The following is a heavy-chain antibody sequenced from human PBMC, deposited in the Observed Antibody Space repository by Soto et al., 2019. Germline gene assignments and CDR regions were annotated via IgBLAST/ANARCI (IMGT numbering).Heavy chain of an antibody. J-gene: IGHJ6*03. Sequence: GASVKVSXKASGYTFTSCGISWVRQAPGQGLEWMGWISAYNGNTNYAQKLQGRVTMTTDTSTSTAYMELRSLRSDDTAVYYCARDGGYSGHGSGDYYYYYMDVWGKGTTVTVSS. D-gene: IGHD5-12*01. CDR2: ISAYNGNT. CDR1: GYTFTSCG. CDR3: ARDGGYSGHGSGDYYYYYMDV. V-gene: IGHV1-18*01.